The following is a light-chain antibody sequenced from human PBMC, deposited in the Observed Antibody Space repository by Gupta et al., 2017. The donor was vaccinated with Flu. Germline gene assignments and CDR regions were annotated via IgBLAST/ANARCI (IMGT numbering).Light chain of an antibody. CDR1: QSLANNN. Sequence: EIVLTQSPDTLSLSPGETATLSCRASQSLANNNLAWYQQKPGLAPRLRIYGASSMATGIPDRFSGSGSRTHFTLTINRLEPEDVAVYYCQQYGRSPSITFGQGTRLEIK. CDR2: GAS. CDR3: QQYGRSPSIT. J-gene: IGKJ5*01. V-gene: IGKV3-20*01.